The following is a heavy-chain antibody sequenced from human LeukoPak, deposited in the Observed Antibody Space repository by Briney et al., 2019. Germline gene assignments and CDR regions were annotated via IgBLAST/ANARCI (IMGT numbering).Heavy chain of an antibody. Sequence: SGTLSLTCTVSGGSISSRNWWSWVRQPPGKGLEWIGEMYHSGSINYNPSLKSRVTISVDISKNQFSLKLNSVTAADTAVYYCASHSGGYAYWGQGTLVTVSS. D-gene: IGHD5-12*01. CDR3: ASHSGGYAY. CDR1: GGSISSRNW. CDR2: MYHSGSI. V-gene: IGHV4-4*02. J-gene: IGHJ4*02.